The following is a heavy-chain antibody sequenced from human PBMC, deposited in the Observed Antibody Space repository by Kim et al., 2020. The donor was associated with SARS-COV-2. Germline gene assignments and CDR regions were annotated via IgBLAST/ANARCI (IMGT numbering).Heavy chain of an antibody. Sequence: GGSLRLSCVASGFTFSSYGIHWVRQAPGKGLEWVAVIWYDGSNKYYADSVKGRFTISRDNSKNTLYLQMNSLRAEDTAVYYCARVIADMVRGVNYYGMDVWGQGTTVTVSS. J-gene: IGHJ6*02. CDR3: ARVIADMVRGVNYYGMDV. V-gene: IGHV3-33*01. CDR1: GFTFSSYG. CDR2: IWYDGSNK. D-gene: IGHD3-10*01.